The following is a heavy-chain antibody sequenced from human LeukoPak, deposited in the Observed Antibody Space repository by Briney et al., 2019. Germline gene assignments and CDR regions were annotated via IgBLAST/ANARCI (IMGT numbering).Heavy chain of an antibody. V-gene: IGHV4-4*07. CDR1: GGSFSIYY. Sequence: SETLSLTCTVSGGSFSIYYWTWIRQPAGKGLEWIGRIYTSGSTNYNPSLKSRVTMSVDTSKNQFSLKLSSVTAADTAVYYCARDNDGEAAGVFDYWGQGTLVTVSS. CDR3: ARDNDGEAAGVFDY. J-gene: IGHJ4*02. CDR2: IYTSGST. D-gene: IGHD6-13*01.